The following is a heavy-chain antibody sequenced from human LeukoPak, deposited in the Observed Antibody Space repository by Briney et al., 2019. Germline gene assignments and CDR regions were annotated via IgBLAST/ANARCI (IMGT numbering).Heavy chain of an antibody. CDR1: GFTFSSYA. Sequence: QSGGSLRLSCAASGFTFSSYAMSWVRQAPGKGLEWVSAISGSGGSTYYADSVKGRFTISRDNSKNTLYLQMNSLRAEDTAVYYCAKVRDYGDYIIDYWGQGTLVTVSS. CDR3: AKVRDYGDYIIDY. V-gene: IGHV3-23*01. D-gene: IGHD4-17*01. J-gene: IGHJ4*02. CDR2: ISGSGGST.